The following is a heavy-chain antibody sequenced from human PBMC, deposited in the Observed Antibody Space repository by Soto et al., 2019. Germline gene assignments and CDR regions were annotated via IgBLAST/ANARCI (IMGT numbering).Heavy chain of an antibody. Sequence: ASVKVSCKVSGYTLTELSMHWVRQAPGKGLEWMGGFDPEDGETIYAQKFQGRVTMTRDTSVNTSYMDLNRLNFDDSAIYYCVRGRSVLYLDLWGRGTQVTVSS. J-gene: IGHJ1*01. CDR2: FDPEDGET. CDR1: GYTLTELS. D-gene: IGHD1-20*01. CDR3: VRGRSVLYLDL. V-gene: IGHV1-24*01.